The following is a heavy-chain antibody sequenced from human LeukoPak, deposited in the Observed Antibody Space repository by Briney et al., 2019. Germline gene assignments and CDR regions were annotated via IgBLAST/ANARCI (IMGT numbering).Heavy chain of an antibody. CDR2: FGPEDGET. CDR3: ARVYAAAASDAFDI. V-gene: IGHV1-24*01. J-gene: IGHJ3*02. CDR1: GYTLTELS. Sequence: ASVKVSCKVSGYTLTELSMHWVRQTPGKGLEWMGGFGPEDGETIYAQKFQGRVTMTEDTSTDTAYMELSSLRSEDTAVYYCARVYAAAASDAFDIWGQGTMVTVSS. D-gene: IGHD6-13*01.